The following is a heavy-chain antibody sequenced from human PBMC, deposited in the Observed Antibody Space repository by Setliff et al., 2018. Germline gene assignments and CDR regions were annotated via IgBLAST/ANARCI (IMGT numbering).Heavy chain of an antibody. J-gene: IGHJ3*02. Sequence: GGSLRLSCAASGFTFSNAWMTWVRQAPGKGLEWVGRIKSKADGGTTDYVAPVKDRFTISRDDSKATLYLYMDSLKTEDTAVYYCTTDRAGCYGTTCFNAFEIWGHGTMVTVSS. CDR2: IKSKADGGTT. D-gene: IGHD2-2*01. CDR3: TTDRAGCYGTTCFNAFEI. V-gene: IGHV3-15*01. CDR1: GFTFSNAW.